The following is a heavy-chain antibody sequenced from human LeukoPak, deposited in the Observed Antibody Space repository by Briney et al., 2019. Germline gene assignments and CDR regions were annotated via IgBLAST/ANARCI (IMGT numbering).Heavy chain of an antibody. CDR3: ARDIVVVPAANGRDYYYYGMDV. CDR2: ISAYNGNT. J-gene: IGHJ6*02. D-gene: IGHD2-2*01. Sequence: ASVKVSCKASGYTFTSYGISWVRQAPGQRLEWMGWISAYNGNTNYAQKLQGRVTMTTDTSTSTAYMELRSLRSDDTAVYYCARDIVVVPAANGRDYYYYGMDVWGQGTTVTVSS. V-gene: IGHV1-18*01. CDR1: GYTFTSYG.